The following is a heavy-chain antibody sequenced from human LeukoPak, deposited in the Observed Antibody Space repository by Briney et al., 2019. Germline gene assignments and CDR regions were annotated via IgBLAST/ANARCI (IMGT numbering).Heavy chain of an antibody. CDR2: ISYDGSNK. J-gene: IGHJ4*02. V-gene: IGHV3-30*18. CDR3: AKRDFVRGSGWYFDY. CDR1: GFTFSSYG. D-gene: IGHD6-19*01. Sequence: GRSLRLSCAASGFTFSSYGMHWVRQAPGKGLEWVAVISYDGSNKYYADSVKGRFTISRDNSKKTLYLQMNSLRAEDTAVYYCAKRDFVRGSGWYFDYWGQGTLVTVSS.